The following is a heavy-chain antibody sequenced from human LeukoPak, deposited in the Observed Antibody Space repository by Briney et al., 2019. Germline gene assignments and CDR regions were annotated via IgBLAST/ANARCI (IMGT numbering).Heavy chain of an antibody. Sequence: PGGSLRLSCAASGFTVSSNYMSWVRQAPGKGLEWVSVIYSGGSTYYADSVKGRFTISRDNSKNTLYLQMNSLRAEDTAVYYCAKGDNVVVPAANDYWGQGTLVTVSS. J-gene: IGHJ4*02. V-gene: IGHV3-53*01. CDR1: GFTVSSNY. D-gene: IGHD2-2*01. CDR2: IYSGGST. CDR3: AKGDNVVVPAANDY.